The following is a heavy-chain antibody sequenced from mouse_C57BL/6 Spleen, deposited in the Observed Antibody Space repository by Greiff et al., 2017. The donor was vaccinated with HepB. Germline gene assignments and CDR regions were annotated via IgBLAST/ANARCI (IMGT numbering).Heavy chain of an antibody. Sequence: QVQLQQPGAELVRPGSSVKLSCKASGYTFTSYWMDWVKQRPGQGLEWIGNIYPSDSENHYNQKFKDKATLTVDKSSSTAYIQLSSLTSEYSAVYYCARGGYDYDSYYFDYWGQGTTLTVSS. D-gene: IGHD2-4*01. V-gene: IGHV1-61*01. J-gene: IGHJ2*01. CDR1: GYTFTSYW. CDR2: IYPSDSEN. CDR3: ARGGYDYDSYYFDY.